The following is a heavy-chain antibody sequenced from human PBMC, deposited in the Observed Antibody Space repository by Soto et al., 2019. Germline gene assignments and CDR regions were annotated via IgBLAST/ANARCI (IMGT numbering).Heavy chain of an antibody. J-gene: IGHJ3*01. CDR3: ARARRSRGRHDALDL. D-gene: IGHD3-10*01. Sequence: SETLSLTCTVSGGSISSGTYYWSWIRHDPGKGLEWIGFIYYSGSTDYNPSLKSRLTISLDASKNQFYLKLSSVTAADTAVYYCARARRSRGRHDALDLWGPGAMVTDS. CDR1: GGSISSGTYY. CDR2: IYYSGST. V-gene: IGHV4-31*03.